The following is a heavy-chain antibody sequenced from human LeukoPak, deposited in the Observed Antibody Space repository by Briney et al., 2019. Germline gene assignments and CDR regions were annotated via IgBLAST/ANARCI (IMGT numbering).Heavy chain of an antibody. CDR1: GGSISSYY. CDR3: ARHGVSVVVAATPEAGFDY. Sequence: SETLSLTCTVSGGSISSYYWSWIRQPPGKGLEWIGYIYYSGSTNYNPSLKSRVTISVDTSKNQFSLKLSSVTAADTAVYYCARHGVSVVVAATPEAGFDYWGQGTLVTVSS. V-gene: IGHV4-59*08. D-gene: IGHD2-15*01. J-gene: IGHJ4*02. CDR2: IYYSGST.